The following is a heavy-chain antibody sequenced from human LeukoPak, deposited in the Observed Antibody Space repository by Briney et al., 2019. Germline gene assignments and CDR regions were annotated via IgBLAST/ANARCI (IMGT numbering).Heavy chain of an antibody. Sequence: SETLSLTCTVSGGSISNYYWSWIRQPPGKGLEWIGYIYYSGSTNYNPSLKSRVTISVDTSKNQFSLKLSSVTAANTAVYYCARAYCSGGSCYSSRGMFDPWGHGTLVTVSS. CDR3: ARAYCSGGSCYSSRGMFDP. CDR2: IYYSGST. V-gene: IGHV4-59*01. CDR1: GGSISNYY. D-gene: IGHD2-15*01. J-gene: IGHJ5*02.